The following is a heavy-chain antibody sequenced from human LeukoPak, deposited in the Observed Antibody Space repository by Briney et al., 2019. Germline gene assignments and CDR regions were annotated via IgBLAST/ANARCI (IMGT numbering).Heavy chain of an antibody. D-gene: IGHD3-22*01. V-gene: IGHV3-23*01. CDR3: AKDPTMRVVVIPDY. CDR2: ISRSGGRT. CDR1: GLTFSSYA. Sequence: GGSLRLSCAAPGLTFSSYAMSWVRQAAGNGLEWVSAISRSGGRTFYGDSVKGRFSISRDNSKNTLYLQMNSLRAEDTAVYYCAKDPTMRVVVIPDYWGQGTLVTVSS. J-gene: IGHJ4*02.